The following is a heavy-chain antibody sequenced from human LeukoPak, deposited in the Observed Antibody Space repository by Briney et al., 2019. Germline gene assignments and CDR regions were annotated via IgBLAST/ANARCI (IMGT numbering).Heavy chain of an antibody. CDR3: TRDKWDLWFGESTNDFGMDV. V-gene: IGHV3-23*01. CDR1: GFTFSSYA. CDR2: IHSNGGRT. J-gene: IGHJ6*02. Sequence: GGSLKLSCAASGFTFSSYAMSWVRQAPGKGLDWVSSIHSNGGRTYYADSVKGRLTISRDNSKNMVYLQMNSLRAEDTAIYYCTRDKWDLWFGESTNDFGMDVWGLGTAVTVSS. D-gene: IGHD3-10*01.